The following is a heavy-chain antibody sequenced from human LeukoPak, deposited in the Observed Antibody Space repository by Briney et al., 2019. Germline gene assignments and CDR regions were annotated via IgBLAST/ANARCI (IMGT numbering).Heavy chain of an antibody. D-gene: IGHD6-13*01. CDR2: ISGDGGSI. Sequence: PGGSLRLSCAASGFTFDDYAIYWVRQGPGKGLEWVSLISGDGGSIYYADSVKGRFTISRDNSKNSLYLQMNCLRTEDTALYYCAKEDYSSSWYALDYWGQGTLVTVSS. CDR1: GFTFDDYA. CDR3: AKEDYSSSWYALDY. V-gene: IGHV3-43*02. J-gene: IGHJ4*02.